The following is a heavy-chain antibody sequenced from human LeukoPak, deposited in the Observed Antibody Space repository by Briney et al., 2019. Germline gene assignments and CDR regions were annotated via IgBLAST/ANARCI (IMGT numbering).Heavy chain of an antibody. CDR1: GGSISSSSYY. Sequence: SETLSLTCTVSGGSISSSSYYWGWIRQPPGKGLEWIGSIYYSGSTYYNPSLKSRVTISVDTSKNQFSLKLSSVTAADTAVYYCASYRRWNYGGNLVGLFDYWGQGTLVTVSS. J-gene: IGHJ4*02. D-gene: IGHD4-23*01. CDR3: ASYRRWNYGGNLVGLFDY. V-gene: IGHV4-39*07. CDR2: IYYSGST.